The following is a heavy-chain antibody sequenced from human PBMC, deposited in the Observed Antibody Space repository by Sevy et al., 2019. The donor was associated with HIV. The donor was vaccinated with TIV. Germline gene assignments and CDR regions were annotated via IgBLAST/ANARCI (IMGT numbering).Heavy chain of an antibody. D-gene: IGHD1-1*01. Sequence: ASVKVSCKASGYTFTDYYIHWVRQAPGQGLEWMAWINPNDGVTNYPQRFQGGVTVTRDTSISIAYIELRRLRSDDTAIYYCARRTTMPTSDLYGMDAWGQGTTVTVSS. CDR3: ARRTTMPTSDLYGMDA. CDR2: INPNDGVT. V-gene: IGHV1-2*02. CDR1: GYTFTDYY. J-gene: IGHJ6*02.